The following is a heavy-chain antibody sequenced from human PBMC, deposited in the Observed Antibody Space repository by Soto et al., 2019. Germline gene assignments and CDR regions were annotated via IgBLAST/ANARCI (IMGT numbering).Heavy chain of an antibody. D-gene: IGHD2-2*01. CDR1: GFTFSSYA. V-gene: IGHV3-23*01. Sequence: GGSLRLSCAASGFTFSSYAMSWVRQAPGKGLEWVGWVLRINDGGSRTDYADSVKGRFTISRDNSKNTLYLQMNSLRAEDTAVYYCARDWREYQVPHDALGMWGQGTMVTVSS. J-gene: IGHJ3*02. CDR2: INDGGSRT. CDR3: ARDWREYQVPHDALGM.